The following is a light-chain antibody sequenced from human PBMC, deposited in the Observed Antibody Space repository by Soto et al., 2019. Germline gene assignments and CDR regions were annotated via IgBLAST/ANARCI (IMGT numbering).Light chain of an antibody. V-gene: IGLV2-14*01. CDR1: SSDVGGYNY. Sequence: SVLAQPASLSGSPVQSITISCTGTSSDVGGYNYVSWYQQHPGKAPKLMIYEVSNRPSGVSNRSSGSKSGNTASLTISGLQAEDEADYYCSSYTSSTFYVFGTGTKVTVL. J-gene: IGLJ1*01. CDR2: EVS. CDR3: SSYTSSTFYV.